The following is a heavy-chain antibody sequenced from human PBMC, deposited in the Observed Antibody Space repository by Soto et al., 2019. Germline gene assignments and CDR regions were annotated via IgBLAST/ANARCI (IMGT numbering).Heavy chain of an antibody. V-gene: IGHV1-69*04. CDR3: AREDIVATVNYYYYYMDV. J-gene: IGHJ6*03. D-gene: IGHD5-12*01. CDR2: IIPILGIA. Sequence: GASVKVSCKASGGTFSSYTISWVRQAPGQGLEWMGRIIPILGIANYAQKFQGRVTITADKSTNTAYMELSSLRSEDTAVYYCAREDIVATVNYYYYYMDVWGKGTTVTVSS. CDR1: GGTFSSYT.